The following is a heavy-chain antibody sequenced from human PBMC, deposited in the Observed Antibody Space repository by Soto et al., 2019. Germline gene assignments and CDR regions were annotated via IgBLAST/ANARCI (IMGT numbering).Heavy chain of an antibody. CDR3: AKDTYYHDSSGYYVFDS. Sequence: QVQLVESGGGVVQPGTSLRLSCAASGFSFSSYGMHWVRQTPGKGLEWVAGISYDGSNKYYVDSMKGRPTISRDNSKNTLDLQMNSLRAEDTAVYYCAKDTYYHDSSGYYVFDSWGQGTLVTVSS. CDR2: ISYDGSNK. CDR1: GFSFSSYG. D-gene: IGHD3-22*01. J-gene: IGHJ4*02. V-gene: IGHV3-30*18.